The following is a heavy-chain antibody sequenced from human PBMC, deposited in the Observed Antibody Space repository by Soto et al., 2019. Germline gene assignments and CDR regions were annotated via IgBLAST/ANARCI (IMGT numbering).Heavy chain of an antibody. CDR2: ISGSGGST. CDR1: GFTFSSYA. CDR3: AKAPDYYDSSGLMADY. Sequence: PGGSLRLSCAASGFTFSSYAMSWVRQAPGKGLEWVSAISGSGGSTYYADSVKGQFTISRDNSKNTLYLQMNSLRAEDTAVYYCAKAPDYYDSSGLMADYWGQGTLVTVSS. J-gene: IGHJ4*02. V-gene: IGHV3-23*01. D-gene: IGHD3-22*01.